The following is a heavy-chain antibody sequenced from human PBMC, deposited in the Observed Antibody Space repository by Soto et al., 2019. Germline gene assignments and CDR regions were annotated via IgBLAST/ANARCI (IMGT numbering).Heavy chain of an antibody. CDR1: GGTFSSYA. D-gene: IGHD2-2*01. Sequence: ASVKVSCKASGGTFSSYAISWVRQAPGQGLEWMGGIIPIFGTANYAQKFQGRVTITADESTSTAYMELSSLRSEDTAVYYCARDLYGYCSSTSCYGFDYWGQGTLVTVSS. V-gene: IGHV1-69*13. CDR3: ARDLYGYCSSTSCYGFDY. J-gene: IGHJ4*02. CDR2: IIPIFGTA.